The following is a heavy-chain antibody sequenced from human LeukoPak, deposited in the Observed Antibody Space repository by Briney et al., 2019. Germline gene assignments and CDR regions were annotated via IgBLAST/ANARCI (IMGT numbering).Heavy chain of an antibody. V-gene: IGHV3-74*01. D-gene: IGHD5-18*01. Sequence: QPGGSLRLSCAASGFTFSTYGMHWVRQAPGKGLVWVSRIHSDGRSTSYADSVNGRFTISRDNAKNTLYLQMNSLRAEDTAVYYCARDRPGNTAIDYWGQGTLVTVSS. CDR1: GFTFSTYG. J-gene: IGHJ4*02. CDR3: ARDRPGNTAIDY. CDR2: IHSDGRST.